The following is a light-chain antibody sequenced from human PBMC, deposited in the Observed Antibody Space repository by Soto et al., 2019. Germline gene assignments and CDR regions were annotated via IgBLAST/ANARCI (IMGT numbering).Light chain of an antibody. J-gene: IGLJ2*01. CDR1: NIGSKS. Sequence: SYELTQPPSVSLAPGKTARITCGGNNIGSKSVHWYQQKPGQAPVLVIYYDSDRPSGIPERFSGSNSGNTATLTISRVEAGDEADSYCQVWDSSSDHVVFGGGTKLTVL. V-gene: IGLV3-21*04. CDR3: QVWDSSSDHVV. CDR2: YDS.